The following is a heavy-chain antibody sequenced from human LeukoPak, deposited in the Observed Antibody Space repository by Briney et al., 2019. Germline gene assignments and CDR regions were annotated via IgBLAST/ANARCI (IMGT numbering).Heavy chain of an antibody. CDR2: INHSGST. V-gene: IGHV4-34*01. J-gene: IGHJ6*02. CDR1: GGSFSGYY. CDR3: ARGSRGHYDFWSGYPSYYYYGMDV. Sequence: PSETLSLTCAVYGGSFSGYYWSWIRQPPGKGLEWIGEINHSGSTNYNPSLKSRVTISVDTSKNQFSLKLSSVTAADTAVYYCARGSRGHYDFWSGYPSYYYYGMDVWGQGTLVTVSS. D-gene: IGHD3-3*01.